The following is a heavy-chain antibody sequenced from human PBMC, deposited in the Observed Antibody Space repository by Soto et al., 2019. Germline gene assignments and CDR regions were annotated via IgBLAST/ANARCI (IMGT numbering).Heavy chain of an antibody. CDR2: IVVGSGNT. CDR3: AASSLGYYYYYMDV. V-gene: IGHV1-58*02. J-gene: IGHJ6*03. Sequence: SVKVSCKASGFTFTSSAMQWVRQARGQRLEWIGWIVVGSGNTNYAQKFQERVTITRDMSTSTAYMELSSLRSEDTAVYYCAASSLGYYYYYMDVWGKGTTVTVSS. CDR1: GFTFTSSA.